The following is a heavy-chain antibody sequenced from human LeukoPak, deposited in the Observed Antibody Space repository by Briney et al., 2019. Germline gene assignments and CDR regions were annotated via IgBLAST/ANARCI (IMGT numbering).Heavy chain of an antibody. V-gene: IGHV3-23*01. Sequence: PGGSLRLSCAASGFTSSSYAMSWVRQAPGKGLEWVSAISGSGGSTYYADSVKGRFTISRDNSKNTLYLQMNSLRAEDTAVYYCAKAADVLLWFGEPGGYYFDYWGQGTLVTVSS. CDR3: AKAADVLLWFGEPGGYYFDY. J-gene: IGHJ4*02. D-gene: IGHD3-10*01. CDR2: ISGSGGST. CDR1: GFTSSSYA.